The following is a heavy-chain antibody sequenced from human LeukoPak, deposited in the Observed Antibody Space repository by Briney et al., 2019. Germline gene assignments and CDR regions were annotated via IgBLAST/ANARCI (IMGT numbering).Heavy chain of an antibody. D-gene: IGHD1-26*01. V-gene: IGHV3-73*01. CDR3: TRDSGTYNWFGP. CDR2: IDKKDKGYATAT. Sequence: GGSLRLSCAASGFTFSGSAIHWVRQSSGKGLEWVGQIDKKDKGYATATAYAASVRGRFTISRDDSINTAYLQMKSLKTEDTALYYCTRDSGTYNWFGPWGQGTLVTVSS. CDR1: GFTFSGSA. J-gene: IGHJ5*02.